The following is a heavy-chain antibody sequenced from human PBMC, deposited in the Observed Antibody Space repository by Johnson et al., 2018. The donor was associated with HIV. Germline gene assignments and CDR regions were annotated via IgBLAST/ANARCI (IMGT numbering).Heavy chain of an antibody. CDR1: GFTFDDYA. J-gene: IGHJ3*02. CDR2: ISWNSGSI. CDR3: ARGALSQAAPDAFDI. D-gene: IGHD6-6*01. Sequence: EVQLVESGGGLVKPGGSLRLSCAASGFTFDDYAMHWVRQAPGKGLEWVSGISWNSGSIGYADSVKGRFTISRDNAKNSLYLQMNSLRAEDTALYYCARGALSQAAPDAFDIWGQGTMVTVSS. V-gene: IGHV3-9*01.